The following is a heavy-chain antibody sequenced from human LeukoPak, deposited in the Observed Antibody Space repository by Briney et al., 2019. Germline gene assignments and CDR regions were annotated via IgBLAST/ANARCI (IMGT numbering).Heavy chain of an antibody. CDR3: ARAERGIAVAGTEYYYYYYGMDV. V-gene: IGHV3-21*01. J-gene: IGHJ6*02. D-gene: IGHD6-19*01. CDR2: ISSSSSYV. Sequence: GGSLRLSCAASGFTFSSYSMNWVRQAPGKGLEWVSSISSSSSYVYYADSVKGRFTISRENAKNSLYLQMNSLRAGDTAVYYCARAERGIAVAGTEYYYYYYGMDVWGQGTTVTVSS. CDR1: GFTFSSYS.